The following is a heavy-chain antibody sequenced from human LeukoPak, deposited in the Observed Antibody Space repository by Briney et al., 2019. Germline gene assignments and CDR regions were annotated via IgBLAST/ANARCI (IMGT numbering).Heavy chain of an antibody. CDR1: GFTFSSHW. J-gene: IGHJ6*02. Sequence: GGSLRLSCAGSGFTFSSHWMNWVRQAPGKGLEWVASIKDDGSEKHFLDSVNGRFAISRDNAKNSLYLQMSSLRAEDTAVYYCARRGITISGVLVYHYSGLDVWGQGATVTVSS. CDR2: IKDDGSEK. D-gene: IGHD3-3*01. CDR3: ARRGITISGVLVYHYSGLDV. V-gene: IGHV3-7*02.